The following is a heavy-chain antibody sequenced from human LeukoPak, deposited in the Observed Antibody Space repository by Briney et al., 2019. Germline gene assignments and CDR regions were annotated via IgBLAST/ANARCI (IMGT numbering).Heavy chain of an antibody. D-gene: IGHD6-13*01. J-gene: IGHJ4*02. CDR2: IYSGGST. CDR3: AREHGRPTYSSSWYYFDY. CDR1: GFTFSSYA. Sequence: GGSLRLSCAASGFTFSSYAMSWVRQAPGNGLKWVSVIYSGGSTYYADSVKGRFTISRDNSKNTLYLQMNSLRAEDTAVYYCAREHGRPTYSSSWYYFDYWGQGTLVTVSS. V-gene: IGHV3-66*01.